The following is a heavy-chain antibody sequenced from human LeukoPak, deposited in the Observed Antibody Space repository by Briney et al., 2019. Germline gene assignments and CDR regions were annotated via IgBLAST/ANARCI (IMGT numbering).Heavy chain of an antibody. Sequence: GGSLRLSCAASGFTFSSYWMSWVRQAPGKWLECVANIKQDGSEKYYVDSVKGRFTISRDNAKNSLYLQMNSLRAEDTAVYYCARPFVVEPAATWYFQHWGQRTLVTVSS. CDR1: GFTFSSYW. D-gene: IGHD2-2*01. CDR3: ARPFVVEPAATWYFQH. J-gene: IGHJ1*01. CDR2: IKQDGSEK. V-gene: IGHV3-7*01.